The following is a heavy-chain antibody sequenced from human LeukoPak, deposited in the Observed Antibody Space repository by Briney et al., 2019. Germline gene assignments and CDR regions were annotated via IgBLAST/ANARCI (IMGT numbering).Heavy chain of an antibody. CDR2: IRSKANNYAT. D-gene: IGHD5-24*01. CDR3: TRHPQDGYIIRGLYYYGMDV. CDR1: GFTFSGSA. V-gene: IGHV3-73*01. Sequence: GGSLRLSCAASGFTFSGSAMHWVRQASGKGLEWVGRIRSKANNYATEYAASVKGRFTISRDDSKNTLFLQMNSLKTDDTAVYYCTRHPQDGYIIRGLYYYGMDVWGQGTTVTVSS. J-gene: IGHJ6*02.